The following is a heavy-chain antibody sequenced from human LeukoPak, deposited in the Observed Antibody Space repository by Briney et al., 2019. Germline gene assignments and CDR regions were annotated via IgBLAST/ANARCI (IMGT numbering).Heavy chain of an antibody. J-gene: IGHJ4*02. Sequence: PGGSLRLSCAASGFTFSTYWMSWVRQAPGKGLEWVATIRQDGIETHYVDSVRDRFLISRDNSKSSLYLQMSSLREEDTAIYYCARGGAYGMMGYWGQGTLVTVSS. CDR3: ARGGAYGMMGY. CDR2: IRQDGIET. D-gene: IGHD4-17*01. V-gene: IGHV3-7*01. CDR1: GFTFSTYW.